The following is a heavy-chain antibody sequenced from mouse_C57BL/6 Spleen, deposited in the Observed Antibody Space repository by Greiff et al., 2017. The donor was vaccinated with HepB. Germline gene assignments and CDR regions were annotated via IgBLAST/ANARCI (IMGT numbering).Heavy chain of an antibody. CDR2: IDPEDGET. CDR3: ARTALGGGYDDGFAY. CDR1: GFNIKDYY. J-gene: IGHJ3*01. Sequence: EVQLQQSGAELVKPGASVKLSCTASGFNIKDYYMHWVKQRTEQGLEWIGRIDPEDGETKYAPKFQGKATITAAPSSNTAYLQLSSLTSEDTAVYYCARTALGGGYDDGFAYWGQGALVTVSA. D-gene: IGHD2-2*01. V-gene: IGHV14-2*01.